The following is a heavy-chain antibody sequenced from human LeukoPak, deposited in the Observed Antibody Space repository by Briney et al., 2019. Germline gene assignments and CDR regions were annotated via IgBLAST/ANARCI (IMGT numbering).Heavy chain of an antibody. J-gene: IGHJ4*02. V-gene: IGHV3-15*01. Sequence: GGSLRLSCAASGFTFSSYAMSWVRQAPGKGLEWVGRIKSKTDGGTTDYAAPVKGRFTISRDDSKNTLYLQMNSLKTEDTAVYYCTTSLHCTNGVCYPDYWGQGTLVTVSS. CDR3: TTSLHCTNGVCYPDY. CDR1: GFTFSSYA. D-gene: IGHD2-8*01. CDR2: IKSKTDGGTT.